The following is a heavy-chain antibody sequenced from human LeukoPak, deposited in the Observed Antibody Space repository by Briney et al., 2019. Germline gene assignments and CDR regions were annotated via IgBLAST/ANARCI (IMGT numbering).Heavy chain of an antibody. CDR3: ARGSTYGIY. J-gene: IGHJ4*02. D-gene: IGHD3-10*01. CDR1: GFTFGDYA. Sequence: GGSLRLSCTASGFTFGDYAMSWFCQAPGKGLEWVSFIKSNAYGGTTEYAASVKGRFTISRDDSKSIAYLQMNSLKTEDTAVYYCARGSTYGIYWGQGTLVTVSS. V-gene: IGHV3-49*03. CDR2: IKSNAYGGTT.